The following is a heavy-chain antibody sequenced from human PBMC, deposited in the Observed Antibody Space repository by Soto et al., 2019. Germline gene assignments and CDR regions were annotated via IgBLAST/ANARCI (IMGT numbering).Heavy chain of an antibody. CDR1: GYTFTSYG. J-gene: IGHJ4*02. Sequence: GASVKVSCKASGYTFTSYGISWVRQAPGQGLEWMGWISAYNGNTNYAQKLQGRVTRTTDTSTSTAYMELRSLRSDDTAVYYCAISKVATTGGYYFEYWGQGTLVTVSS. D-gene: IGHD5-12*01. V-gene: IGHV1-18*04. CDR2: ISAYNGNT. CDR3: AISKVATTGGYYFEY.